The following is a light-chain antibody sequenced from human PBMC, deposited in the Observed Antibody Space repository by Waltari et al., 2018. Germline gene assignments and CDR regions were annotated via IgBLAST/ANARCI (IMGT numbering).Light chain of an antibody. CDR1: QSVRDN. CDR3: QQRSNWPPRYT. CDR2: DAS. V-gene: IGKV3-11*01. J-gene: IGKJ2*01. Sequence: EIVLTQSPATLSLSPGERATLSCRASQSVRDNLACYQQKPGQAPRLLISDASNRATGIPARLSGRGSWTDFTLVISSLEAEDFAVYYCQQRSNWPPRYTFGQGTKLEIK.